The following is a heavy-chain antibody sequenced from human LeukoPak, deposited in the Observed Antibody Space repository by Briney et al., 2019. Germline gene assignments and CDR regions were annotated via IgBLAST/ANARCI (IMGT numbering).Heavy chain of an antibody. Sequence: SETPSLTCAVYGGPFSGYYWSWIRQPPGKGLEWIGEINHSGSTNYNPSLKSRVTISVDTSKNQFSLKLSSVTAADTAVYYCARGSSGYGYWGQGTLVTVSS. CDR2: INHSGST. V-gene: IGHV4-34*01. CDR3: ARGSSGYGY. D-gene: IGHD3-22*01. J-gene: IGHJ4*02. CDR1: GGPFSGYY.